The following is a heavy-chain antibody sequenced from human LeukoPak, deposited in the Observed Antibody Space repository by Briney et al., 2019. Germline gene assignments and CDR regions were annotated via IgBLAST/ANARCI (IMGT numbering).Heavy chain of an antibody. Sequence: ASVKVSCKASGYTFTSYYMHWVRQAPGQGLEWMGIINPGGGSTSYAQKFQGRVTMTRDTSTSTVYMELSSLRSEDTAVYYCARALAAAGFFDYWGQGTLVTVSS. CDR1: GYTFTSYY. CDR3: ARALAAAGFFDY. CDR2: INPGGGST. J-gene: IGHJ4*02. V-gene: IGHV1-46*01. D-gene: IGHD6-13*01.